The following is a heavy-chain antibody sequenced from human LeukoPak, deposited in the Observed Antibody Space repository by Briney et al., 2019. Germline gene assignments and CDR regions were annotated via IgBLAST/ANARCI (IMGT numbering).Heavy chain of an antibody. CDR1: GGSISNAGYS. V-gene: IGHV4-30-2*01. CDR3: ARGGAAAGTKFDY. J-gene: IGHJ4*02. D-gene: IGHD6-13*01. Sequence: SQTLSLTCGVSGGSISNAGYSWSWIRQPPGKGLDWIGYIYLSGSTYYNPSLKSRVTISIDTSKNQFSLKLSSVTAADTAVYYCARGGAAAGTKFDYWGQGTLVTVSS. CDR2: IYLSGST.